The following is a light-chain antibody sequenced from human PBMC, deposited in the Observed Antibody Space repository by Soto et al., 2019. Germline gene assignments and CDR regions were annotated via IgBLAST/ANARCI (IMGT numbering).Light chain of an antibody. CDR1: QSVSSN. J-gene: IGKJ4*02. CDR3: QQYNNWLPT. CDR2: GAS. V-gene: IGKV3-15*01. Sequence: EIVMTQSPATLSVSPGERATISCRASQSVSSNLAWYQQKPGQAPRLLIYGASTRATGIPARFSGSGSGTEFTLTISSLQSEDFAVYYCQQYNNWLPTFGGGTKVDIK.